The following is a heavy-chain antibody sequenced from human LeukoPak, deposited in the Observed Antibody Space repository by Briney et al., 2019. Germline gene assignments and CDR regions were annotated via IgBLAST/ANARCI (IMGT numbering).Heavy chain of an antibody. D-gene: IGHD6-13*01. Sequence: SQTLSLTCAISGDSVSSNSAAWNWIRQSPSRGLEWLGRTYYRSKWYNDYAVSVKSRITINPDTSKNQFSLQLNSVTPEDTAVYYCARGWDDWEQQLVKPNNWFDPWGQGTLVTVSS. V-gene: IGHV6-1*01. CDR1: GDSVSSNSAA. CDR2: TYYRSKWYN. J-gene: IGHJ5*02. CDR3: ARGWDDWEQQLVKPNNWFDP.